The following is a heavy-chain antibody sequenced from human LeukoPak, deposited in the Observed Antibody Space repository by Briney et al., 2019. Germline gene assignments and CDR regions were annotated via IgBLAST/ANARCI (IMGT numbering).Heavy chain of an antibody. CDR3: AHRRGGYNWNHGDFDY. V-gene: IGHV2-5*02. Sequence: ESGLTLVSPTQTLTLTCTFSGFSLTTSGVGVGWILQPPGKAPEWLALIYWDNDKRYSPSLKTRLTITKDTSKNLVVFIMTDMDPVDTATYFCAHRRGGYNWNHGDFDYWGQGTLVTVSS. CDR2: IYWDNDK. J-gene: IGHJ4*02. D-gene: IGHD1-14*01. CDR1: GFSLTTSGVG.